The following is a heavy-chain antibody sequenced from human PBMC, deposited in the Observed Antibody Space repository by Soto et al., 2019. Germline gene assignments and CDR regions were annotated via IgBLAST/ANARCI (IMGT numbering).Heavy chain of an antibody. V-gene: IGHV3-23*01. Sequence: GGSLRLSCAASGFTFSSYAMSWVRQAPGKGLEWVSAISGSGGSTYYADSVKGRFTISRDNSKNTLYLQMNSLRAEDTAVYYCAKDGAPYYDSSGYPVRPIDYWGQGTLVTVSS. D-gene: IGHD3-22*01. CDR3: AKDGAPYYDSSGYPVRPIDY. CDR2: ISGSGGST. J-gene: IGHJ4*02. CDR1: GFTFSSYA.